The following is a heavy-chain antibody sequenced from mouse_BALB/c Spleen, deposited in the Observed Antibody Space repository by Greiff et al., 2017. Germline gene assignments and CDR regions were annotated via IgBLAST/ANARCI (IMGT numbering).Heavy chain of an antibody. Sequence: EVKVVESGAELVKPGASVKLSCTASGFNIKDTYMHWVKQRPEQGLEWIGRIDPANGNTKYDPKFQGKATITADTSSNTAYLQLSSLTSEDTAVYYCARDSWFAYWGQGTLVTVSA. CDR3: ARDSWFAY. V-gene: IGHV14-3*02. CDR2: IDPANGNT. CDR1: GFNIKDTY. J-gene: IGHJ3*01.